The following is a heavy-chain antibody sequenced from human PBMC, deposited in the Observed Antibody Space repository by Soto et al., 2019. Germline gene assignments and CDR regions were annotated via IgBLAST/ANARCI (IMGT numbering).Heavy chain of an antibody. Sequence: DVQLLESGGHLVQPGGSLRLSCAASGFTFSSYAMSWVRQAPGKGLEWVSSVSAGGDMPYYSDSVKGRFTISRDNSNNALFLQMHSLRIEATALYHCARGDRGGSGSPASYYYSGLEVWGQGATVTVS. V-gene: IGHV3-23*01. CDR3: ARGDRGGSGSPASYYYSGLEV. J-gene: IGHJ6*02. CDR2: VSAGGDMP. D-gene: IGHD3-10*01. CDR1: GFTFSSYA.